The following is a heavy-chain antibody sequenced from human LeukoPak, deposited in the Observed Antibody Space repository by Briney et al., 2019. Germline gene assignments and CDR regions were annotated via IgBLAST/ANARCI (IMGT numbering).Heavy chain of an antibody. V-gene: IGHV4-59*01. CDR2: IYYSGST. J-gene: IGHJ5*02. CDR1: GGSISSYY. D-gene: IGHD3-22*01. CDR3: AREEPYSYYYDSSGYYRGWFDP. Sequence: SETLSLTCTVSGGSISSYYWSWIRQPPGKGLEWVGYIYYSGSTNYNPSLKSRVTISVDTSKKQFSLKLRSVTAAGTAVYYCAREEPYSYYYDSSGYYRGWFDPWGQGTLVTVSS.